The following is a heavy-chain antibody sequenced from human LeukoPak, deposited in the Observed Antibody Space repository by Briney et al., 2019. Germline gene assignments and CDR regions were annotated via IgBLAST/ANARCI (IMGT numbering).Heavy chain of an antibody. CDR2: IYYSGST. Sequence: SETLSLTCTVSGGAISGSSYYWGWIRQPPGKGLEWIGSIYYSGSTYYNPSLKSRVTISVDTSRNQFSLKLSSVTAADTAVYYCASRVGRIYDFWSGGLDPYYYYMDVWGKGTTVTVSS. D-gene: IGHD3-3*01. CDR1: GGAISGSSYY. V-gene: IGHV4-39*01. J-gene: IGHJ6*03. CDR3: ASRVGRIYDFWSGGLDPYYYYMDV.